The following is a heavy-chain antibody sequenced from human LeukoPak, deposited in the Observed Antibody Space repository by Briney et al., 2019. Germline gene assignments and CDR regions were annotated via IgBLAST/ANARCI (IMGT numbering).Heavy chain of an antibody. CDR3: AKDRYYYDSSGYYYGGYFDY. Sequence: GGSLRLSCAASGFTFSSYAMSWVRQAPGKGLEWVSAISGSGGSTYYADSVKGRFTISRDNSKNTLYPQMNSLRAEDTAVYYCAKDRYYYDSSGYYYGGYFDYWGQGTLVTVSS. V-gene: IGHV3-23*01. J-gene: IGHJ4*02. CDR1: GFTFSSYA. CDR2: ISGSGGST. D-gene: IGHD3-22*01.